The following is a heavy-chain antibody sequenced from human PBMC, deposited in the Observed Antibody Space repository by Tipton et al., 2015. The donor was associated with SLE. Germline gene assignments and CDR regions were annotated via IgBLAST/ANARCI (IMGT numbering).Heavy chain of an antibody. V-gene: IGHV4-59*12. CDR3: ARDGKFPAAFDI. CDR2: IYYSGST. D-gene: IGHD1-1*01. Sequence: LRLSCAASGFTFSNAWMSWVRQAPGKGLEWIGYIYYSGSTYYNPSLKSRVTISVDTSRNQFSLKLSSVTAADTAVYYCARDGKFPAAFDIWGQGTMVTVSS. CDR1: GFTFSNAW. J-gene: IGHJ3*02.